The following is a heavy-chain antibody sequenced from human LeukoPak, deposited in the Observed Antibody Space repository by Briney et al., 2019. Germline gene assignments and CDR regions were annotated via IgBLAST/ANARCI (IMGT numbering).Heavy chain of an antibody. CDR1: GYTFTSYD. D-gene: IGHD3-3*01. V-gene: IGHV1-8*01. Sequence: ASVKVSCKASGYTFTSYDISWVRQATGQGLEWMGWMNPNSGNTGYAQKFQGRVTMTRNTSISTAYMELSSLRSEDTAVYYCPIDTYYDFWSGSRLGFDIWGQGTMVTVSS. CDR3: PIDTYYDFWSGSRLGFDI. CDR2: MNPNSGNT. J-gene: IGHJ3*02.